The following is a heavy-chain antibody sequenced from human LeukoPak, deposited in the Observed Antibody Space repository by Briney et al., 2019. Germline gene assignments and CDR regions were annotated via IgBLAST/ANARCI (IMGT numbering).Heavy chain of an antibody. J-gene: IGHJ6*02. V-gene: IGHV4-30-4*01. CDR3: ARVGVLRYFDWSLGGMDV. CDR1: GGSISSGDYY. D-gene: IGHD3-9*01. Sequence: SQTLSLTCTVSGGSISSGDYYWSWIRQPPGKGLEWIGYIYYSGSTYYNPSLKSRVTISVDTSKNQFSLKLSSVTAADTAVYYCARVGVLRYFDWSLGGMDVWGQGTTVTVSS. CDR2: IYYSGST.